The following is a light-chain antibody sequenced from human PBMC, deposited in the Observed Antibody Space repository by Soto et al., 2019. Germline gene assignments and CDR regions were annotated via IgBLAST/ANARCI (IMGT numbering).Light chain of an antibody. CDR3: QQSYSTVT. J-gene: IGKJ3*01. V-gene: IGKV1-39*01. Sequence: DIQMTQSPSSLSASVGERVTITCRASQSISSYLNWYQQKPGKAPKLLIYAASSLQSGVPSRFSGSAYGTDFTLTISSLQPEDFATYYCQQSYSTVTFGPGTKVDIK. CDR2: AAS. CDR1: QSISSY.